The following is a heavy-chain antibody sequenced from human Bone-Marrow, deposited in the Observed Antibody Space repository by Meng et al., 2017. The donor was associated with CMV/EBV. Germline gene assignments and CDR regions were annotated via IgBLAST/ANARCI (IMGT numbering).Heavy chain of an antibody. CDR3: ATGVADFEY. V-gene: IGHV1-8*01. CDR2: MNPNSGNT. CDR1: GYTFTSYD. D-gene: IGHD6-19*01. Sequence: QVQMVQAGAEVEKPGPSVKVSCKASGYTFTSYDSNSVRQAAGQGLEWMGWMNPNSGNTDYAQKFQGRVTMTRNISKSTAYMDLSSLRSEDTAVYYCATGVADFEYWGQGTLVTVSS. J-gene: IGHJ4*02.